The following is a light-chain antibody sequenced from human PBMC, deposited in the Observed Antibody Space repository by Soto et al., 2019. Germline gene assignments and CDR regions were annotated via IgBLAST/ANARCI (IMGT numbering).Light chain of an antibody. V-gene: IGLV2-11*01. CDR2: DVI. J-gene: IGLJ1*01. CDR3: CSYAGDYTFV. Sequence: QSALIQPRSVSGSPGQSVTISCTGTSSDVGVYKYVSWYRQYPGKAPKLMIYDVITRPSGVPDRFSGSKSGNTASLTISGLQAEDEADYYCCSYAGDYTFVFGSGTKLTV. CDR1: SSDVGVYKY.